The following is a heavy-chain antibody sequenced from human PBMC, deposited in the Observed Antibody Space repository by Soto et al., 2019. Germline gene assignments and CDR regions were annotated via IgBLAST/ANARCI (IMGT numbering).Heavy chain of an antibody. V-gene: IGHV4-59*01. D-gene: IGHD6-6*01. CDR2: IYYSGST. CDR3: ARLIAARRGWFDP. J-gene: IGHJ5*02. CDR1: GGSISSYY. Sequence: PSETLSLTCTVSGGSISSYYWSWIRQPPGKGLEWIGYIYYSGSTNYNPSLKSRVTISVDTSKNQFSLKLSSVTAADTAVYYCARLIAARRGWFDPWGQGTLVTLSS.